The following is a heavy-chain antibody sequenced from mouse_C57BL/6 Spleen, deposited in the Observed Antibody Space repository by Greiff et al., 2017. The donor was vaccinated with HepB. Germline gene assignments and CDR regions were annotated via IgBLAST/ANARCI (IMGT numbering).Heavy chain of an antibody. J-gene: IGHJ3*01. CDR3: ARQAGSSYGFAY. Sequence: EVKLMESGGGLVKPGGSLKLSCAASGFTFSSYGMSWVRQTPDKRLEWVATISSGGSYTYYPDSVKGRFTISRDNAKNTLYLQMSSLKSEDTAMYYCARQAGSSYGFAYWGQGTLVTVSA. CDR1: GFTFSSYG. D-gene: IGHD1-1*01. CDR2: ISSGGSYT. V-gene: IGHV5-6*03.